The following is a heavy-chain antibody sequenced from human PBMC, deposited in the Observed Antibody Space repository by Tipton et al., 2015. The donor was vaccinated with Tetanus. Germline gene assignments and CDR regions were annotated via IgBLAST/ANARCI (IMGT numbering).Heavy chain of an antibody. D-gene: IGHD1-26*01. Sequence: TLSLTCSVSGGSISNYYWNWIRQPAGKGLEWIGRIYVTGAINYSPALQSRVTMSVDTAKNQFSLRLNSVTAADTAVYYCARDQARGARGWNYFDYWGLGTLVTVSS. CDR2: IYVTGAI. V-gene: IGHV4-4*07. CDR1: GGSISNYY. CDR3: ARDQARGARGWNYFDY. J-gene: IGHJ4*02.